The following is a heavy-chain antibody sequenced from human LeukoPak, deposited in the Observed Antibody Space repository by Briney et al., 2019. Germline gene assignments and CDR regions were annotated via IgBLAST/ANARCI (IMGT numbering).Heavy chain of an antibody. CDR1: GFTFSSYA. CDR2: ISYDGSNK. J-gene: IGHJ4*02. CDR3: ARDDYGDYYPVAPNDY. Sequence: GGSLRLSCAASGFTFSSYAMHWVRQAPGKGLEWVAVISYDGSNKYYADSVKGRFTISRDNSKNTLYLQMNSLRAEDTAVYCCARDDYGDYYPVAPNDYWGQGTLVTVSS. D-gene: IGHD4-17*01. V-gene: IGHV3-30*04.